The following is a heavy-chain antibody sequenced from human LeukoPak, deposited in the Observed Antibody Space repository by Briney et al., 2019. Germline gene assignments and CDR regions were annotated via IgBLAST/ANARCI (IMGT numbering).Heavy chain of an antibody. CDR3: ARDREDYSGSGSYTYFFDH. V-gene: IGHV4-34*01. D-gene: IGHD3-10*01. CDR1: GGSFSGYW. CDR2: INQRGST. J-gene: IGHJ4*02. Sequence: SETLSPTCAVYGGSFSGYWWSWIRQPPGKGLEWIGDINQRGSTNYNPSLKSRVTISGDTSKNQFSLKLSSVTAADMAVYYCARDREDYSGSGSYTYFFDHWGQGTLVTVSS.